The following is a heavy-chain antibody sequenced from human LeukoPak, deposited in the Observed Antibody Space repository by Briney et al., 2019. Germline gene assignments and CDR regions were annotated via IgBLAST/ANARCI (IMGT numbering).Heavy chain of an antibody. Sequence: SETLSLTCTVSGGSMSSYYWSWIRQPPGKGLEWIGYIYYSGSTNYNPSLKSRVTISVDTSKNQFSLKLSSVTAADTAVYYCARVGGYDFWSGYLDYWGQGTLVTVSS. J-gene: IGHJ4*02. V-gene: IGHV4-59*01. CDR2: IYYSGST. CDR3: ARVGGYDFWSGYLDY. D-gene: IGHD3-3*01. CDR1: GGSMSSYY.